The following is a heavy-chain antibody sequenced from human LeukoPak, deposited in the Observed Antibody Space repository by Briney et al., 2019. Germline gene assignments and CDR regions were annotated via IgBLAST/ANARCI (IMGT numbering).Heavy chain of an antibody. CDR3: ARVGIAAAGSEFAY. J-gene: IGHJ4*02. D-gene: IGHD6-13*01. Sequence: PSETLSLTCTVSGGSLSSYYWSWIRQPPGKGLEWIGYIYYSGSTNYNPSLKSRVTIPVDTSKNQFSLKMSSVTAADTAVYYCARVGIAAAGSEFAYWGQGTLVTVSS. CDR1: GGSLSSYY. CDR2: IYYSGST. V-gene: IGHV4-59*01.